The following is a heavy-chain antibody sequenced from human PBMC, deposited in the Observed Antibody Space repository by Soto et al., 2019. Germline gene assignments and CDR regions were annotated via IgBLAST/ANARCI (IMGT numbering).Heavy chain of an antibody. J-gene: IGHJ4*02. CDR1: GFTLSRVS. V-gene: IGHV3-21*01. CDR2: ISSASSET. Sequence: GGSLRLSCEASGFTLSRVSMNWVRQVPGKGLEWVASISSASSETWYADSVKGRFIISRDNAQTSLFLQMNTLRPEDSAIYYCASVDYWGPGTQVTVSS. CDR3: ASVDY.